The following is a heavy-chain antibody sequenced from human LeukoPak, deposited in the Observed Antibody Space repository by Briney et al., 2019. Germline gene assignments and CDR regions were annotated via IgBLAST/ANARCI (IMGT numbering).Heavy chain of an antibody. CDR1: GGSISSYY. D-gene: IGHD3-10*01. CDR2: IYYSGST. Sequence: SETLSLTCTVSGGSISSYYWSWIRHPPGKGLEWIGYIYYSGSTNYNPSLKSRVTISVDTSKNQFSLKLSSVTAADTAVYYCARVFGARRGFDYWGQGTLVTVSS. J-gene: IGHJ4*02. V-gene: IGHV4-59*01. CDR3: ARVFGARRGFDY.